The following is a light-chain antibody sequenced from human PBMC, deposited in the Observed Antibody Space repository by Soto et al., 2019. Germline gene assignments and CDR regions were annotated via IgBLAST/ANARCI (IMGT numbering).Light chain of an antibody. CDR1: QSVSASY. CDR3: QQYGNSPKT. V-gene: IGKV3-20*01. J-gene: IGKJ1*01. CDR2: AAS. Sequence: EIVLTQSPGTLSLSPGERATLSCRASQSVSASYLAWYQQKPGQAPRLLIYAASSRATGIPDRFSGSGSGTDFTLTVSRPEPEDFAVYYCQQYGNSPKTFGQGTMVDIK.